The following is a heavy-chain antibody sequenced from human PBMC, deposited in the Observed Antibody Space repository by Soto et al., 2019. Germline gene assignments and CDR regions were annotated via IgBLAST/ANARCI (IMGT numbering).Heavy chain of an antibody. J-gene: IGHJ5*02. Sequence: QLQLQESGAGLVKPSQTLSLTCAVSGGSISSGGYSWSWIRQPPGNGLEWSGYIYHSGSTYYNPSFKSRVTISVDRSKNQCSLKLSSVTAEDTAVYYCARGQVVAAQPWGQGTLVTVSS. CDR1: GGSISSGGYS. V-gene: IGHV4-30-2*01. CDR3: ARGQVVAAQP. CDR2: IYHSGST. D-gene: IGHD2-15*01.